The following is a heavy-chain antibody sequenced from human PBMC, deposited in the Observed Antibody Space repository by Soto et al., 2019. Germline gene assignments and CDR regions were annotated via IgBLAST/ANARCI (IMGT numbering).Heavy chain of an antibody. Sequence: ASVKVSCKASGYTFTSYAMHWVRQAPGQRLEWMGWINAGNGNTRYSQYFQGRITLTRDTSASTAYMELSSLTSEDTAVYYCARDFPMPRGVVTLFDPWGQGTLVTVSS. CDR3: ARDFPMPRGVVTLFDP. D-gene: IGHD3-10*01. CDR1: GYTFTSYA. V-gene: IGHV1-3*01. CDR2: INAGNGNT. J-gene: IGHJ5*02.